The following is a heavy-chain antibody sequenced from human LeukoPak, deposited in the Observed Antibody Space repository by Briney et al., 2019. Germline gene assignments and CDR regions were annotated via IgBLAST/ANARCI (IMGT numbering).Heavy chain of an antibody. V-gene: IGHV4-4*09. J-gene: IGHJ4*02. CDR1: GGSISSYY. CDR2: IYTSGST. CDR3: ARGSYSGSYYVPIYFDY. D-gene: IGHD1-26*01. Sequence: IPSETLSLTGTGSGGSISSYYWSWIRQPPGKGLEWIGYIYTSGSTNYNPSLKSRVTISVDTSKNQFSLKLSSVTAADTAVYYCARGSYSGSYYVPIYFDYWGQGTLVTVSS.